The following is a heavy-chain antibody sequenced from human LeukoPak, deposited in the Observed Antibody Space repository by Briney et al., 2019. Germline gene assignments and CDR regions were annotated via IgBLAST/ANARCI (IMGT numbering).Heavy chain of an antibody. Sequence: SETLSLTCTVSGGSISSSSYYWGWIRQPPGKGLEWIGSIYYSGSTYYNPSLKSRVTISVDTSKNQFSLKLSSVTAADTSVYYCARPPGKGSYYFDYWGQGTLVTVSS. D-gene: IGHD1-26*01. CDR2: IYYSGST. V-gene: IGHV4-39*01. J-gene: IGHJ4*02. CDR3: ARPPGKGSYYFDY. CDR1: GGSISSSSYY.